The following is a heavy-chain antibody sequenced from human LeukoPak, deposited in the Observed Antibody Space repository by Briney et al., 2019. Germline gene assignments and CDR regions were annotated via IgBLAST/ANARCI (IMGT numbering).Heavy chain of an antibody. J-gene: IGHJ5*02. CDR3: ARRQVRDIVATRRRGWFDP. D-gene: IGHD5-12*01. Sequence: SETLSLTCTVSGGSISSSSYYWGWIRQPPGKGLEWIGSIYYSGSTYYNPSLKSRVTISVDTPKNQFSLKLSSVTAADTAVYYCARRQVRDIVATRRRGWFDPWGQGTLVTVSS. CDR1: GGSISSSSYY. CDR2: IYYSGST. V-gene: IGHV4-39*07.